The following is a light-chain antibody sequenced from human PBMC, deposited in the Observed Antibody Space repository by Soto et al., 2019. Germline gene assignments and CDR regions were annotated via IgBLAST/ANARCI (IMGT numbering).Light chain of an antibody. CDR3: QQSYSTPFP. J-gene: IGKJ3*01. Sequence: DIQMTQSPSSLSASVGDRVTITCRASQSISSYLNWYQQKPGKAPKLLIHAASRLQSGVPSRFSGIGSGTDFTLTISSLQPEDFATYYFQQSYSTPFPFGPGTKVDIK. V-gene: IGKV1-39*01. CDR2: AAS. CDR1: QSISSY.